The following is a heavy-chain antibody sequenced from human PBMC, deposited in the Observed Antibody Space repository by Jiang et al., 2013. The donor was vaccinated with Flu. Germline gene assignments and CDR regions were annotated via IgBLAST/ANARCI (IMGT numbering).Heavy chain of an antibody. Sequence: SLRLSCAASGFTFSSYAMHWVRQAPGKGLEWVAVISYDGSNKYYADSVKGRFTISRDNSKNTLYLQMNSLRAEDTAVYYCARDHNYGSGSSLGAFDIWGQGTMVTVSS. V-gene: IGHV3-30*01. CDR2: ISYDGSNK. J-gene: IGHJ3*02. CDR3: ARDHNYGSGSSLGAFDI. D-gene: IGHD3-10*01. CDR1: GFTFSSYA.